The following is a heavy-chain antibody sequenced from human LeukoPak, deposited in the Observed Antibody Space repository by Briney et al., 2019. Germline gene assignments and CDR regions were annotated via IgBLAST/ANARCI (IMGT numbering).Heavy chain of an antibody. CDR3: ASSSWYALDY. D-gene: IGHD6-13*01. V-gene: IGHV3-23*01. CDR1: GFTFSNYA. J-gene: IGHJ4*02. CDR2: ITGSGGNT. Sequence: PGASLRLSCAASGFTFSNYAMSWVRQAPGKGLEWVSAITGSGGNTYYADSVKGRFTISRDNSKNTVFLQMNSLRAEDTAVYYCASSSWYALDYWGQGTLVTVSS.